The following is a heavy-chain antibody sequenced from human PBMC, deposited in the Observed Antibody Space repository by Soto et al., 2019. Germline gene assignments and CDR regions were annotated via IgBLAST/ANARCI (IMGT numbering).Heavy chain of an antibody. V-gene: IGHV3-11*01. CDR2: ISSSGSTI. D-gene: IGHD6-19*01. CDR1: GFTFSDYY. CDR3: QLSYRIAVAGTPDAFDI. Sequence: GGSLRLSCAASGFTFSDYYMSWIRQAPGKGLEWVSYISSSGSTIYYADSVKGRFTISRDNAKNSLYLQMNSLRAEDTAVYYCQLSYRIAVAGTPDAFDIWGQGTMVTVSS. J-gene: IGHJ3*02.